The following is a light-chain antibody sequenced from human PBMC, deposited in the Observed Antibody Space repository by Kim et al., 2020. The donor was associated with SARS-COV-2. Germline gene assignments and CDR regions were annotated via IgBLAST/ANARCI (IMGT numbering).Light chain of an antibody. V-gene: IGLV3-21*04. Sequence: APGKTAKSTCGGNSIGSKSVHWYQQKPGQAPVLVIYYDSDRPSGIPERFSGSNSGNTATLTISRVEAGDEADYYCQVWDSSSDHPVFGGGTQLTVL. J-gene: IGLJ3*02. CDR2: YDS. CDR3: QVWDSSSDHPV. CDR1: SIGSKS.